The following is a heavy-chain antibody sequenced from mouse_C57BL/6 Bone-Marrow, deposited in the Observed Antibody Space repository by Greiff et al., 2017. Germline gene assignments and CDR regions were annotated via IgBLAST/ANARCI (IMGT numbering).Heavy chain of an antibody. J-gene: IGHJ2*01. D-gene: IGHD1-1*01. V-gene: IGHV1-69*01. CDR3: ARSDYYGSSYNFDY. CDR1: GYTFTSYW. CDR2: IDPSDSYT. Sequence: QVQLQQSGAELVMPGASVKLSCKASGYTFTSYWMHWVKQRPGQGLEWIGEIDPSDSYTNYNQKFKGKSTLTVDKSSSTAYMQLSSLTSEDSAVYYCARSDYYGSSYNFDYWGQGTTLTGSS.